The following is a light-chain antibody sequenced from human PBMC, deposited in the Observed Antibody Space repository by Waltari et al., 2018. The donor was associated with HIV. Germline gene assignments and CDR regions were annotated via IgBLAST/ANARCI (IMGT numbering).Light chain of an antibody. V-gene: IGLV1-47*01. J-gene: IGLJ3*02. CDR1: RSNIGSNS. CDR3: ASWDDNLSGWV. CDR2: RSD. Sequence: QSVLTQPPSASGTPGQSVSISCSGSRSNIGSNSVYWYQHLPGTTPKVVIYRSDQLPSGVPDRFSGSNSGTSASLAISGLRSEDEAHYYCASWDDNLSGWVFGGGTKLTVL.